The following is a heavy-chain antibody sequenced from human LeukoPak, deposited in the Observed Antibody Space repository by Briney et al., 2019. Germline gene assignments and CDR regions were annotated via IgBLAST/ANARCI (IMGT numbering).Heavy chain of an antibody. CDR3: ARDPGYIVATMKPNWYFDL. V-gene: IGHV1-46*01. CDR1: GYTFTSYY. CDR2: INPSGGST. D-gene: IGHD5-12*01. J-gene: IGHJ2*01. Sequence: ASVKVSCKASGYTFTSYYMHWVRQAPGQGLEWMGIINPSGGSTSYAQKFQGRVTMTRDTSTSIVYMELSSLRSEDTAVYYCARDPGYIVATMKPNWYFDLWGRGTLVTVSS.